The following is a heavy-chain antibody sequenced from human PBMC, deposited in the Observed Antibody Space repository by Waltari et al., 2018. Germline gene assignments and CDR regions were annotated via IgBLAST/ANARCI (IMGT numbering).Heavy chain of an antibody. CDR1: GFPFSDCW. CDR3: AGVFNYDDAGDS. D-gene: IGHD3-3*01. V-gene: IGHV3-7*04. J-gene: IGHJ5*01. CDR2: VKHDGGAK. Sequence: DVQLVESGCGLVQHGVSLRLPCAAPGFPFSDCWMGWVRQAPGKGLEWVGSVKHDGGAKDNADSAKRGITILRDNKKQSLLLQMNGLGAENAAVYCGAGVFNYDDAGDSWGQGTLVIVSS.